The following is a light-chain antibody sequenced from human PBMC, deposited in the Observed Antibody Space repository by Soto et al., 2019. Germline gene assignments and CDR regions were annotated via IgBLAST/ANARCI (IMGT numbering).Light chain of an antibody. J-gene: IGKJ1*01. V-gene: IGKV3-11*01. CDR1: QSVSSY. CDR3: QHRSNWT. CDR2: DAS. Sequence: EIVLTQSPATLSLSPGERATLSCRASQSVSSYLAWYQQKPGQAPRLLIYDASNRATGIPARFSGCGSGTDFTLTIISLEPEDFSVYYCQHRSNWTFGQGTKVEIK.